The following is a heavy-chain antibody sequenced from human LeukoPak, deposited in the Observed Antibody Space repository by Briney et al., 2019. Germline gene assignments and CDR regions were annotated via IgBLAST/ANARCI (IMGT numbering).Heavy chain of an antibody. J-gene: IGHJ3*02. CDR2: ISGNGGNT. CDR3: ARASITASGPHDVYDI. D-gene: IGHD6-13*01. Sequence: PGGSLRLSCAASGFIFSSHAMHWVRQAPGKGLEYVSAISGNGGNTWYRDSVKGRFTISRANSAQMLYLQMGSLRGEDMAVYFCARASITASGPHDVYDIWGRGTMVTVSS. V-gene: IGHV3-64*02. CDR1: GFIFSSHA.